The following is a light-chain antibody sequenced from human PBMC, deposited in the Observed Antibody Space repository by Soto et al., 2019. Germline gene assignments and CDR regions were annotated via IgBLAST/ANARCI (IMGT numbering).Light chain of an antibody. CDR1: QSVSNNY. CDR2: GAS. Sequence: EIVLTQSPGTVSLSPGERATLSCRASQSVSNNYLAWYQQKPGQAPRLLIYGASNRATGIPDRFSGSGSGTDFTLTISRLEPEDFAVYYCQHFGGTTFTFGQGTRLEIK. CDR3: QHFGGTTFT. J-gene: IGKJ5*01. V-gene: IGKV3-20*01.